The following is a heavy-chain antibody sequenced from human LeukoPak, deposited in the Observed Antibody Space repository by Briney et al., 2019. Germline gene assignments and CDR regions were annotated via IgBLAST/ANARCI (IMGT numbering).Heavy chain of an antibody. D-gene: IGHD3-3*01. CDR3: ATELTITIFGVVTAPLGY. V-gene: IGHV1-24*01. J-gene: IGHJ4*02. CDR1: GYTLTELS. CDR2: FDPEDGET. Sequence: ASVKVSCKVSGYTLTELSMHWVRQAPGKGLEWMGGFDPEDGETIYAQKFQGRVTMTEDTSTDTAYMELSSLRSEDTAVYYCATELTITIFGVVTAPLGYWGQGTLVTVSS.